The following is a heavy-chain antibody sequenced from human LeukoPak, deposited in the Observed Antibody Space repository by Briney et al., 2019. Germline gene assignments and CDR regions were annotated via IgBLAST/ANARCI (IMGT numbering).Heavy chain of an antibody. CDR3: ARAEYSNYETFDY. D-gene: IGHD4-11*01. CDR2: IYYSGSA. J-gene: IGHJ4*02. CDR1: GGSISSYY. Sequence: SETLSLTCTVSGGSISSYYWSWIRQPPGKGPEWIGYIYYSGSANYNPSLKSRVTISVDTSKNQFSLKLSSVTAADTAVYYCARAEYSNYETFDYWGQGTLVTVSS. V-gene: IGHV4-59*01.